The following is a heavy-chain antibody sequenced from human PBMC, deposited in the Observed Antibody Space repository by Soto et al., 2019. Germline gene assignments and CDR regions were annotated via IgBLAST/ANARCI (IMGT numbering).Heavy chain of an antibody. J-gene: IGHJ4*02. CDR1: GGSISSGGYY. CDR2: IYYSGST. CDR3: ARSPRIAAAGFFDY. D-gene: IGHD6-13*01. V-gene: IGHV4-31*03. Sequence: SETLSLTCTVSGGSISSGGYYWSWIRQHPGKGLEWIGYIYYSGSTYCNPSLKSRVTISVDTSKNQFSLKLSSVTAADTAVYYCARSPRIAAAGFFDYWGQGTRVTVSS.